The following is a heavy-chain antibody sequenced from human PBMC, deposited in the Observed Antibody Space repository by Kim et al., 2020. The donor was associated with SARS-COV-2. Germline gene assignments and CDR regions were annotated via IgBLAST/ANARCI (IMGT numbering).Heavy chain of an antibody. CDR1: GFTFSTYW. V-gene: IGHV3-74*01. J-gene: IGHJ4*02. CDR3: VRGMATAVGVDH. Sequence: GGSLRLSCAASGFTFSTYWMHWVRQPPGKGLVWVATISTVGTYADSVKGRFSVSRDNAENTLYLQMDDLRVEDTAVYFCVRGMATAVGVDHWGQGTLVTVSS. CDR2: ISTVG. D-gene: IGHD2-21*02.